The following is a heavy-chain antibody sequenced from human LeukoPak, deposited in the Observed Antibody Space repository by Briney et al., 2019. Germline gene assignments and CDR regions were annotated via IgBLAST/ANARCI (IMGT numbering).Heavy chain of an antibody. CDR3: VKRLHDTEGTC. CDR2: ISYDGSNK. J-gene: IGHJ4*02. CDR1: GFTFSSYA. V-gene: IGHV3-30*04. D-gene: IGHD3-16*01. Sequence: PGGSLRLSCAASGFTFSSYAMHWVRQAPGKGLEWVAVISYDGSNKYYADSVKGRFTISRDNSKNTLYLQMNSLRAEDTAVYYCVKRLHDTEGTCWGQGTLVTVSS.